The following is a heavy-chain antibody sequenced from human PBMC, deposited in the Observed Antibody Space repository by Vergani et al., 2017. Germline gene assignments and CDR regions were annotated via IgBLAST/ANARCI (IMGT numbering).Heavy chain of an antibody. CDR3: AKASPQNSGYDDLCYYHAMVV. CDR1: GFTFNHYA. Sequence: EVQLLESGGDLVQPGGSLRLSCAASGFTFNHYAMNWVRQAPGKGLEWVSGISGSGGSTYYAGSVKGRFTISRDSSKNTLYLQMNSLSAGDTAVYYCAKASPQNSGYDDLCYYHAMVVWGQGTTVTVSS. CDR2: ISGSGGST. V-gene: IGHV3-23*01. J-gene: IGHJ6*02. D-gene: IGHD5-12*01.